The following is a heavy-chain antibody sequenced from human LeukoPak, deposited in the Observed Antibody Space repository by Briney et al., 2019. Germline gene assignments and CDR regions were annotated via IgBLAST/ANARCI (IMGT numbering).Heavy chain of an antibody. CDR1: GYTLTGYY. Sequence: ASVKVSCKASGYTLTGYYMHWVRQAPGQGLEWMGWINPNSGGTNYAQKFQGRVTMTRDTSISTAYMELSRLRSDDTAVYYCARDRVGASGSFDYWGQGTLVTVSS. J-gene: IGHJ4*02. CDR3: ARDRVGASGSFDY. CDR2: INPNSGGT. D-gene: IGHD1-26*01. V-gene: IGHV1-2*02.